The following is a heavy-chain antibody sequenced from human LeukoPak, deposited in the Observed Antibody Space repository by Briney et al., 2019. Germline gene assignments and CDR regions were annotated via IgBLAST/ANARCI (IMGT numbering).Heavy chain of an antibody. CDR3: ASSMVRGVIHYYYYYYMDV. Sequence: GGSLRLSCAASGFTFISYWMSWVRQAPGKGLEWVANIKQDGSEKYYVDSVKGRFTISRDNAKNSLYLQMNSLRAEDTAVYYCASSMVRGVIHYYYYYYMDVWGKGTTVTVSS. CDR2: IKQDGSEK. D-gene: IGHD3-10*01. CDR1: GFTFISYW. V-gene: IGHV3-7*01. J-gene: IGHJ6*03.